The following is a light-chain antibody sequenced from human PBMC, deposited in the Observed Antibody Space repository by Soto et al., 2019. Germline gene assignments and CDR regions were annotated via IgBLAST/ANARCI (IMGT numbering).Light chain of an antibody. V-gene: IGKV3-15*01. Sequence: EIVMTQSLATLSVSPGERATLSCRASQSVSSNLAWYQQKPGQAPRLLIYGASTRATGIPGRFSGSGSGTEFTLTISSLQSEDFAVYYCQQYDNWPYTFGQGTKLEIK. CDR2: GAS. J-gene: IGKJ2*01. CDR3: QQYDNWPYT. CDR1: QSVSSN.